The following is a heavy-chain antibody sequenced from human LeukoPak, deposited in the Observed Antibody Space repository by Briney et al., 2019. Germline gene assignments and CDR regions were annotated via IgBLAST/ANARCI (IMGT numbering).Heavy chain of an antibody. CDR2: IYHRGST. D-gene: IGHD6-13*01. CDR1: GGSISSSNW. CDR3: ARKMVEGSGSSWYWPFDY. V-gene: IGHV4-4*02. Sequence: SETLSLTCAVSGGSISSSNWWSWIRQPPGKGLEWIGEIYHRGSTNYNPSLKSRVTISVDKSKNQFSLKLSSVTAADTAVYYCARKMVEGSGSSWYWPFDYWGQGTLVTVSS. J-gene: IGHJ4*02.